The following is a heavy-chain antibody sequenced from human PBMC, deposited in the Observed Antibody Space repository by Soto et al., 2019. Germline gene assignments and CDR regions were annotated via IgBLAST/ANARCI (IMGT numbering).Heavy chain of an antibody. D-gene: IGHD6-19*01. V-gene: IGHV3-30*18. CDR1: GFTFSSYG. CDR3: AKGYIAVAGSFDY. J-gene: IGHJ4*02. Sequence: PGGSLRLSCAASGFTFSSYGMHWVRQAPGKGLEWVAVISYDGSNKYYADSVKGRFTISRDNSKNTLYLQMNSLRAEDTAVYYCAKGYIAVAGSFDYWGQGTLVTVSS. CDR2: ISYDGSNK.